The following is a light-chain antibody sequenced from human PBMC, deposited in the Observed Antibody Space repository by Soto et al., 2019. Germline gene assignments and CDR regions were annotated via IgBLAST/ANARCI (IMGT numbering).Light chain of an antibody. CDR1: QSVSNKY. V-gene: IGKV3-20*01. CDR3: QQYCSSPPYT. J-gene: IGKJ2*01. Sequence: EVVLTQSPGTLSLSPGERATLSCRASQSVSNKYLAWYQQTPGQAPRLLIFGSSDRATGIPDRFSGSGSGTAFTLTISSLEPEAFAVHYCQQYCSSPPYTFGQPTKLQIK. CDR2: GSS.